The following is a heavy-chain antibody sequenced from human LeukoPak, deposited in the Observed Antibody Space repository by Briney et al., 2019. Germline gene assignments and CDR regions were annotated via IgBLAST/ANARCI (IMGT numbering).Heavy chain of an antibody. CDR1: GFTFSSNW. D-gene: IGHD1-1*01. V-gene: IGHV3-74*01. CDR3: ASGTSGSFDY. CDR2: INSDGSST. Sequence: GGSLRLSCAASGFTFSSNWMHWVRHAPGKGLVWVSHINSDGSSTNYADSVKGRFTISRDNAKNTLYLQMNSLRAEDTAVYYCASGTSGSFDYWGQGTLVTVSS. J-gene: IGHJ4*02.